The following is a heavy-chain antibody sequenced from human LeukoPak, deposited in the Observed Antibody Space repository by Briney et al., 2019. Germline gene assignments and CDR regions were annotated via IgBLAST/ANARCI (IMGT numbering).Heavy chain of an antibody. V-gene: IGHV1-69*06. Sequence: SVKVSCKASGGTFSSYAISWVRRAPGQGLEWMGGIIPIFGTTNYAQKFQGRVTITADKSTSTAYMELSSLRSEDTAVYYCARDRNGKGSGSYSSDYWGQGTLVTVSS. D-gene: IGHD3-10*01. CDR3: ARDRNGKGSGSYSSDY. J-gene: IGHJ4*02. CDR1: GGTFSSYA. CDR2: IIPIFGTT.